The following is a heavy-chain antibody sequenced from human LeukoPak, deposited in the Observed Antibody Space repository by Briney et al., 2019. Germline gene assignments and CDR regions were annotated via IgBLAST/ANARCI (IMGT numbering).Heavy chain of an antibody. J-gene: IGHJ4*02. D-gene: IGHD5-18*01. CDR3: ARGRVTIDY. CDR1: GGSFSGYY. Sequence: SETLSLTRAVYGGSFSGYYWSWIRQPPGKGLEWIGEINHSGSTNYNPSLKSRVTISVDTSKNQFSLKLSSVTAADTAVYYCARGRVTIDYWGQGTLVTVSS. V-gene: IGHV4-34*01. CDR2: INHSGST.